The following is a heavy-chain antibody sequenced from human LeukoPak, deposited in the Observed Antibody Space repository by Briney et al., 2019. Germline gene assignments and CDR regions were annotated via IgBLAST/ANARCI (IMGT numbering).Heavy chain of an antibody. Sequence: PSETLSLTCTVSGGSISSYYWSWIRQPPGKGLEWIGSIYYSGSTYYNPSLKSRVTISVDTSKNQFSLKLSSVTAADTAVYYCARAGIAAAGTSDAFDIWGQGTMVTVSS. CDR1: GGSISSYY. D-gene: IGHD6-13*01. J-gene: IGHJ3*02. V-gene: IGHV4-39*01. CDR3: ARAGIAAAGTSDAFDI. CDR2: IYYSGST.